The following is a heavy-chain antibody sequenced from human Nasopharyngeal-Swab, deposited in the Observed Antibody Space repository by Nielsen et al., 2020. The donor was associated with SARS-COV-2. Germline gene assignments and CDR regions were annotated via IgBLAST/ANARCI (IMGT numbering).Heavy chain of an antibody. CDR1: GFTFSSYE. V-gene: IGHV3-48*03. CDR3: ARDMLSYRAYYYYGMDV. Sequence: GGSLRLSCAASGFTFSSYEMNWVRQAPGKGLEWVSYISSSGSTIYYADSVKGRFTISRDNAKNSLYLQMNSLRAEDTAVYYCARDMLSYRAYYYYGMDVWGQGTTVTVSS. J-gene: IGHJ6*02. CDR2: ISSSGSTI. D-gene: IGHD2-8*01.